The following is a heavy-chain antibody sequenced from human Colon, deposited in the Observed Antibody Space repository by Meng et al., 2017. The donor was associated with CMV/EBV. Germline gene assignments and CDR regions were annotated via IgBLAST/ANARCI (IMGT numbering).Heavy chain of an antibody. CDR3: AKPTVTTPYYWYFDL. CDR2: IESGGIT. Sequence: ADGFTFSSYAMTWVRQAPGKGLEWVSAIESGGITKYADFVKGRFTISRDDSKDTLYLQMNSLRAEDTALYYCAKPTVTTPYYWYFDLWGRGSLVTVSS. D-gene: IGHD4-17*01. V-gene: IGHV3-23*01. J-gene: IGHJ2*01. CDR1: GFTFSSYA.